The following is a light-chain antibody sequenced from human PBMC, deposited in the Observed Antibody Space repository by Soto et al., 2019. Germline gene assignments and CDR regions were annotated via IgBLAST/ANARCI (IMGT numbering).Light chain of an antibody. Sequence: EIVSTQSPGTLPLSPGERATLSCRASQSVRNNYLAWYQQRPGQAPRXLIYGASNRATGIPDRFSGSGSGTDFTLTISRMEPEDFAVYYCQQYGSPGTFGQGTKVDI. J-gene: IGKJ1*01. CDR2: GAS. V-gene: IGKV3-20*01. CDR1: QSVRNNY. CDR3: QQYGSPGT.